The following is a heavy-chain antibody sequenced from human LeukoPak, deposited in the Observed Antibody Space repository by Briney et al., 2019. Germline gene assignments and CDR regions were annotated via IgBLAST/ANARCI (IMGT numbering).Heavy chain of an antibody. J-gene: IGHJ4*02. CDR2: ISQSGNI. V-gene: IGHV4-30-2*01. Sequence: SETLSLTCTVSGDSISSGGYSWSWIRQPPGKGLEWIGYIYHIGYISQSGNIYQNPSLKSRVTISLDTSRNQFSLKLSSVTAADTAVYYCARGLQGYYDSLTGYYRGRYYFDYWGQGTLVTVSS. CDR1: GDSISSGGYS. D-gene: IGHD3-9*01. CDR3: ARGLQGYYDSLTGYYRGRYYFDY.